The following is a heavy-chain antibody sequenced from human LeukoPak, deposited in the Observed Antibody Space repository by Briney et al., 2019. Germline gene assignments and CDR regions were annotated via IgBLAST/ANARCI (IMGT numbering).Heavy chain of an antibody. CDR1: GYTFTSYG. D-gene: IGHD2-2*02. Sequence: GASVKVSCKASGYTFTSYGISWVRQAPGQGLEWMGWMSAYNGNTNYAQKLQGRVTMTTDTSTSTAYMELRRLRSDDTAVYYCARVGCSSTSCYSPYWFDYWGQGTLVTVSS. J-gene: IGHJ4*02. V-gene: IGHV1-18*01. CDR2: MSAYNGNT. CDR3: ARVGCSSTSCYSPYWFDY.